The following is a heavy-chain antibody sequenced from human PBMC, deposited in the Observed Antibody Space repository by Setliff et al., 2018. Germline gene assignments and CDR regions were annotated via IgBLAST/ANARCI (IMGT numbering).Heavy chain of an antibody. CDR3: AHKKMSIITFDY. J-gene: IGHJ4*02. V-gene: IGHV2-5*01. D-gene: IGHD3-16*01. CDR2: IYWNDDK. CDR1: GFSLSTSGVG. Sequence: VNPTQTLTLTCTFSGFSLSTSGVGVGWIRQPPGKALEWLALIYWNDDKRYSPSLKSRLTITKDTSKNQVVLTMTNMDPVDTATYYCAHKKMSIITFDYWGQGTLVTVSS.